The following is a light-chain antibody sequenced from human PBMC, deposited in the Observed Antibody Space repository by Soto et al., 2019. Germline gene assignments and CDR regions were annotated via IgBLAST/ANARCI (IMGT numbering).Light chain of an antibody. J-gene: IGKJ1*01. V-gene: IGKV3-20*01. CDR1: QIISN. CDR2: GAS. Sequence: EVVLTQSPGTLSLSPGERATLSCRASQIISNLAWYQQKPGQAPRVLIYGASSRATGIPDRFSGSGSERDFTLTISRLEPDDFAVYYCQDYGSLRTFGQGTKVEIK. CDR3: QDYGSLRT.